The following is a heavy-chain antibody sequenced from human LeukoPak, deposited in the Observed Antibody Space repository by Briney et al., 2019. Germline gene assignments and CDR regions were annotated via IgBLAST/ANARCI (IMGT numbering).Heavy chain of an antibody. V-gene: IGHV5-51*01. Sequence: GESLKISCKGSGYSFTSYWIGWVRQMPGKGLEWMGIIYPGDSDTRYSPSFQGQVTISADKSISTAYLQWSSLKASDTAMYYCARSGELIYGGYYYMDVWGKGTTVTVSS. D-gene: IGHD3-10*01. CDR1: GYSFTSYW. CDR2: IYPGDSDT. CDR3: ARSGELIYGGYYYMDV. J-gene: IGHJ6*03.